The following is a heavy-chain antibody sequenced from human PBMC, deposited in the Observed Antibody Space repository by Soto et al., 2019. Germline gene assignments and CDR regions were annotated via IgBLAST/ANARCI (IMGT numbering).Heavy chain of an antibody. CDR3: ARDNYDFWSGYYLDY. Sequence: EVQLVESRGGLVQPGGSLRLSCVVSGITFSTYRMHWVRQAPGKGLVWVSHIKSDGTVTHYTDSVRGRFIISRDNAKNTLFLQMNSLRAEDTAVYYCARDNYDFWSGYYLDYWGQGTLVTVSS. V-gene: IGHV3-74*01. D-gene: IGHD3-3*01. CDR2: IKSDGTVT. CDR1: GITFSTYR. J-gene: IGHJ4*02.